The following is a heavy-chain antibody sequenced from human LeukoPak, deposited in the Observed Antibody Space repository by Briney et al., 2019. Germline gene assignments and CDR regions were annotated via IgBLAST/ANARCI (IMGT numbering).Heavy chain of an antibody. CDR1: GGSISSGGYS. D-gene: IGHD3-10*01. V-gene: IGHV4-30-2*01. J-gene: IGHJ5*02. CDR3: ARINYGSGSYYFLNNWFDP. CDR2: IYHSGST. Sequence: SETLSLTCAVSGGSISSGGYSWSWIRQPPGKGLERIGYIYHSGSTYYNPSLKSRVTISVDRSKNQFSLKLSSVTAADTAVYYCARINYGSGSYYFLNNWFDPWGQGTLVTVSS.